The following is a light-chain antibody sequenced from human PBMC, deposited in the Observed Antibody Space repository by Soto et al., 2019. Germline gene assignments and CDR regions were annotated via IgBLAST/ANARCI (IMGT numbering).Light chain of an antibody. CDR3: QQYGSSPLT. CDR2: GAS. CDR1: QSVSSSS. V-gene: IGKV3-20*01. Sequence: DIVLTQSPGTLSLSPGERATLSCRASQSVSSSSLAWYQQKPGQAPRLLIYGASSRATGIPDRFSGSGSGTDLTLTISRLEPADFAVYYCQQYGSSPLTFGGGTKVDIK. J-gene: IGKJ4*01.